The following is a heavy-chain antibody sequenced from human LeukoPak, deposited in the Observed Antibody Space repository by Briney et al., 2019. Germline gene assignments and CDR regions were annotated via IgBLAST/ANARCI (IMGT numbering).Heavy chain of an antibody. Sequence: GGSLRLSCEVSGFSVSSNYMSWVRQAPGKGLEWVSSISSSSTYMCYADSVRGRFTISRDNAKNSLYLQMNSLRVEDTAVYFCAREELTRWGQGTLVTVSS. J-gene: IGHJ4*02. D-gene: IGHD1-7*01. CDR3: AREELTR. CDR1: GFSVSSNY. CDR2: ISSSSTYM. V-gene: IGHV3-21*01.